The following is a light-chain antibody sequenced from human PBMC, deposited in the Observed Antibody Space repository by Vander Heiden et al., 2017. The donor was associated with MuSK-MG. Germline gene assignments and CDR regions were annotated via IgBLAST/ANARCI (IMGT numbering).Light chain of an antibody. V-gene: IGLV2-14*03. Sequence: SALTQPASVSGSPGQSITISCPGTSTDAGGYNYFSWYHQHPGKVPKLMIYDVDNRPSGVSNRFSGSKSGNTASLTISGLQAEDEADYYCSSYTSSSTLGVFGGGTKLTVL. CDR2: DVD. CDR3: SSYTSSSTLGV. J-gene: IGLJ3*02. CDR1: STDAGGYNY.